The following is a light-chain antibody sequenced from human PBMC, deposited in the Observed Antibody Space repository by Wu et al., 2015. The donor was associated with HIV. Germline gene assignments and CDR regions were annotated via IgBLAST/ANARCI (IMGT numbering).Light chain of an antibody. CDR1: QSVGNY. CDR3: QQYEF. Sequence: EIVLTQSPATLSLSPGERATLSCRASQSVGNYLAWYQQKPGQAPRLLIYGVYKRATGIPDRFSGSGSGTDFTLTINRLEPEDFGIYYCQQYEFFGQGTK. V-gene: IGKV3-20*01. J-gene: IGKJ2*01. CDR2: GVY.